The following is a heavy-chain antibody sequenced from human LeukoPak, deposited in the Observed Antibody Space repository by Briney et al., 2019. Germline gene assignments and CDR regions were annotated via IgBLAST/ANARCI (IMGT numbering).Heavy chain of an antibody. CDR1: GGSISSYY. CDR3: ARDNYYDSSGYYSNDAFDI. CDR2: IYYSGST. Sequence: SETLSLTCTVSGGSISSYYWSWIRQPPGKGLEWIGYIYYSGSTNYNPSLKSRVTISVDTSKNQFSLKLSSVTAADTAVYYCARDNYYDSSGYYSNDAFDIWGQGTMVTVSS. V-gene: IGHV4-59*01. D-gene: IGHD3-22*01. J-gene: IGHJ3*02.